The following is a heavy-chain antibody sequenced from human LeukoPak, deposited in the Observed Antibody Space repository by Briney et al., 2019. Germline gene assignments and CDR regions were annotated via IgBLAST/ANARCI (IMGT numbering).Heavy chain of an antibody. D-gene: IGHD3-16*01. CDR3: ARDQGGGIDY. J-gene: IGHJ4*02. Sequence: SVKVSCQASGGTFSSYAISWVQQAPGQGLEWMGGIIPIFGTANYAQKFQGRVTITTDESTSTAYMELSSLRSEDTAVYYCARDQGGGIDYWGQGTLVTVSS. CDR2: IIPIFGTA. CDR1: GGTFSSYA. V-gene: IGHV1-69*05.